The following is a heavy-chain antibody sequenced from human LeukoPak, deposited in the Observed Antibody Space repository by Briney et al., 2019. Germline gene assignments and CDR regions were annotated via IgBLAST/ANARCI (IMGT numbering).Heavy chain of an antibody. D-gene: IGHD6-19*01. J-gene: IGHJ4*02. V-gene: IGHV4-39*01. CDR3: ASQIAVGGLDY. CDR1: GGSISSSSYY. CDR2: IYYSGST. Sequence: SETLSLTCTVSGGSISSSSYYWGWLRQPPGRGLEWIGSIYYSGSTYYNPSLKSRVTISVDTSKNQFSLKLSSVTAADTAVYYCASQIAVGGLDYWGQGTLVTVSS.